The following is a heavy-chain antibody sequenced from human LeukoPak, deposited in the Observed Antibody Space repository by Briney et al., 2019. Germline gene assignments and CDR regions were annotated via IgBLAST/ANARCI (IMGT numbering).Heavy chain of an antibody. CDR3: ARSTVTSSWFDP. V-gene: IGHV1-69*04. D-gene: IGHD4-17*01. J-gene: IGHJ5*02. CDR2: IIPILGIA. CDR1: GGTFSSYA. Sequence: ASVTVSCKASGGTFSSYAISWVRQAPGQGLEWMGRIIPILGIANYAQKFQGRVTITADKSTSTAYMELSSLRSEDTAVYYCARSTVTSSWFDPWGQGTLVTVSS.